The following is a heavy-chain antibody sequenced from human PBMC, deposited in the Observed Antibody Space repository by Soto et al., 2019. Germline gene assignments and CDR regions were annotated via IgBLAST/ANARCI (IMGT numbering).Heavy chain of an antibody. J-gene: IGHJ4*02. V-gene: IGHV3-21*01. D-gene: IGHD2-15*01. CDR3: AVVAATAHFDL. CDR1: GFTFSDYT. Sequence: GGSLRLSCAASGFTFSDYTLNWVRQAPGQGLEWASSISSTNTYIYYADSVKGRFTISRDNAKNSLFLQMNSLRAEDTAVYYCAVVAATAHFDLWGQGTLVTVSS. CDR2: ISSTNTYI.